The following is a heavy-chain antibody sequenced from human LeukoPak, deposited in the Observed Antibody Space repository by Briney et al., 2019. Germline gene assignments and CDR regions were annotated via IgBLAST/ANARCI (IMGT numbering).Heavy chain of an antibody. J-gene: IGHJ4*02. D-gene: IGHD5-18*01. CDR2: ISAYNGNT. V-gene: IGHV1-18*01. CDR3: ARTRPSRGRNYSYGWYYFDY. Sequence: GASVKVSCKASGYTFTSYGISWVRQAPGQGLERLGWISAYNGNTNYAQKLQGRVTMTTDTSTSTAYMELRSLRSDDTAVYYCARTRPSRGRNYSYGWYYFDYWGQGTLVTVSS. CDR1: GYTFTSYG.